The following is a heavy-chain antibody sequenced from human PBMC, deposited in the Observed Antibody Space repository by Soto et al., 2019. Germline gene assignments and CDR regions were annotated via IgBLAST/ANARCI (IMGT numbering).Heavy chain of an antibody. CDR3: AKNGRDTTLTTLDY. CDR2: ISGRGGGT. V-gene: IGHV3-23*01. Sequence: EVQLLESGGGLVQSGGSLRLSCAASGFTFSSYAMSWVRQAPGKGLERVSGISGRGGGTYYADSVTGRFTISRDNSKNTLYLQMNSLRAEDTAVYYCAKNGRDTTLTTLDYWAQGTLVTVSS. D-gene: IGHD4-17*01. CDR1: GFTFSSYA. J-gene: IGHJ4*02.